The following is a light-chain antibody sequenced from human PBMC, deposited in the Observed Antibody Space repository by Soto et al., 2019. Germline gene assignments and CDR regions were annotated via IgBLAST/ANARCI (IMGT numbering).Light chain of an antibody. CDR1: SSDVGGCKY. CDR3: SSCTSSSTLV. V-gene: IGLV2-14*01. CDR2: EVS. Sequence: QSALTQPASVSGSPGQSITISCTGTSSDVGGCKYVSWYQHHPGKAPKLTIYEVSNRPSGVSNRFSGSKSGNTASLTISGLQGEDEADYYCSSCTSSSTLVFGGGTQLTVL. J-gene: IGLJ2*01.